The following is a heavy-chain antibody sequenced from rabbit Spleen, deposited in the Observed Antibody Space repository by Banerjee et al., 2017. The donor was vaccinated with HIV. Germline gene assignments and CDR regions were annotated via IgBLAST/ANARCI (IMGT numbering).Heavy chain of an antibody. CDR1: GFDFNSYG. J-gene: IGHJ6*01. CDR3: ARGGCMHGVYYDMDL. CDR2: IATGSSSGT. Sequence: QSLEESGGDLVKPGASLTLTCKASGFDFNSYGSSWVRQAPGKGLEWIACIATGSSSGTAYASWAKGRFTISKTSSTVTLQMTSLTAADTATYFCARGGCMHGVYYDMDLWGPGTLVTVS. V-gene: IGHV1S40*01. D-gene: IGHD1-1*01.